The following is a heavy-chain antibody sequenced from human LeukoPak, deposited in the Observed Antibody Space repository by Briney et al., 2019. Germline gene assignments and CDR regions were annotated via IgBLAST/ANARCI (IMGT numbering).Heavy chain of an antibody. J-gene: IGHJ4*02. D-gene: IGHD5-18*01. V-gene: IGHV3-20*04. CDR2: IHWNDGST. Sequence: GGSLRLSCAASGFTFDEYGMSWVRQAPGKGLEWVSGIHWNDGSTSYADSVKGRFTISRDNAKNSLFLQMNSLRAEDTAVYFCVRGGYTYGYTFDYWGQGTLVTVSS. CDR1: GFTFDEYG. CDR3: VRGGYTYGYTFDY.